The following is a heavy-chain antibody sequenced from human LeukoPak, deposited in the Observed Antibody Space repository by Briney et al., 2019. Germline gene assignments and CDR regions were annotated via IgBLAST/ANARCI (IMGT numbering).Heavy chain of an antibody. V-gene: IGHV3-74*01. CDR2: INSDGSST. CDR3: ARSPYPSIYGYNYYFDY. Sequence: GGSLRLSCAASGFTFSSYWMHWVRQAPGKGLVWVSRINSDGSSTSYADSVKGRFTISRDNAKNTLYLQMNSLRAEDTAVYYCARSPYPSIYGYNYYFDYWGQGTLVTVSS. D-gene: IGHD5-24*01. CDR1: GFTFSSYW. J-gene: IGHJ4*02.